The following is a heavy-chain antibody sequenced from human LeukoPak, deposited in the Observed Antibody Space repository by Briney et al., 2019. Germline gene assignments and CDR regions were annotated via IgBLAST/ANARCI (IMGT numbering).Heavy chain of an antibody. V-gene: IGHV3-20*04. Sequence: PGGSLRPSCAASGFTFDDYGMSWVRQAPGKGLEWVSGINWNGGSTGYADSVKGRFTISRDNAKNSLYLQMNSLRAEDTAVYYCAKDTGRVAGTSPYDYWGQGTLVTVSS. CDR3: AKDTGRVAGTSPYDY. D-gene: IGHD6-19*01. J-gene: IGHJ4*02. CDR1: GFTFDDYG. CDR2: INWNGGST.